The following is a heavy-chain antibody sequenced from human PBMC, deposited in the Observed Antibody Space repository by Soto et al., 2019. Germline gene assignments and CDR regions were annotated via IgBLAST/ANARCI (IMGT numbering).Heavy chain of an antibody. CDR1: GFTFRSYS. J-gene: IGHJ4*02. D-gene: IGHD6-19*01. V-gene: IGHV3-48*02. CDR2: ISSSSSTI. CDR3: ARVPVYSSGWTDY. Sequence: CCAASGFTFRSYSMNWVRQAPGKGLEWVSYISSSSSTIYNADSVKGRFTISRDNAKSLLYLQMNSLRDEDTAVYYCARVPVYSSGWTDYWGQGTLVTVSS.